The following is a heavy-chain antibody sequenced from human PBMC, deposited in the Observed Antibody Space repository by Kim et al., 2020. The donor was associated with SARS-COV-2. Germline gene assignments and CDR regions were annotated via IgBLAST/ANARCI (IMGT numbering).Heavy chain of an antibody. J-gene: IGHJ4*02. CDR3: AKATAKQQLVTGAYYFDY. CDR2: ISGSGGST. CDR1: GFTFSSYA. D-gene: IGHD6-13*01. V-gene: IGHV3-23*01. Sequence: GGSLRLFCAASGFTFSSYAMSWVRQAPGKGLEWVSAISGSGGSTSYADSVKGRFTISRDNSKNTLYLQMNSLRAEDTAVYYCAKATAKQQLVTGAYYFDYWGQGTLVTVSS.